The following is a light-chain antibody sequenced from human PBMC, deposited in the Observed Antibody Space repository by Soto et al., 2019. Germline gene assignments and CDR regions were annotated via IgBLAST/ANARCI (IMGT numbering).Light chain of an antibody. CDR3: CSYAPTTTL. V-gene: IGLV2-23*02. Sequence: QSVLTQPASVAGSPGQSITSSCTGTSSDVGSYTLVSWYQHCPGKAPKLIIYEVTKRPSGVSDRFSGSKSGNTASLTISGLQAEDEADYFCCSYAPTTTLFGGGTQLTAL. CDR1: SSDVGSYTL. CDR2: EVT. J-gene: IGLJ2*01.